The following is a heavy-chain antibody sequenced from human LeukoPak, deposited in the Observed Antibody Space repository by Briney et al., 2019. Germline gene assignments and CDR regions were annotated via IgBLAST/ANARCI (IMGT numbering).Heavy chain of an antibody. CDR3: ARDRSISGVVTIDF. CDR2: IKPDGSET. CDR1: GFTFSKSW. D-gene: IGHD3-3*01. V-gene: IGHV3-7*01. J-gene: IGHJ4*02. Sequence: GGSLRHSCAASGFTFSKSWMTWVRQAPGKGLEWVANIKPDGSETYYVDSVMGRFTISRDNAKNSVYLQMNSLRAEDTAVYYCARDRSISGVVTIDFWGQGTLVTVSS.